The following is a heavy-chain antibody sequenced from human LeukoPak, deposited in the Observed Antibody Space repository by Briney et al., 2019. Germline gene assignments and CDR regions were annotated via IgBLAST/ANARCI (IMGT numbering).Heavy chain of an antibody. V-gene: IGHV3-23*01. CDR3: AKDVWWSVS. J-gene: IGHJ5*02. Sequence: GGSLRLSCAASGFTFSNHAMTWVRQAPGKGLEWVSAISADAVDTFYAPSVKGRFTISRDNSKNTMYLQINSLRAEDTAIYYCAKDVWWSVSWGQGTLVTVSS. CDR2: ISADAVDT. D-gene: IGHD2-8*02. CDR1: GFTFSNHA.